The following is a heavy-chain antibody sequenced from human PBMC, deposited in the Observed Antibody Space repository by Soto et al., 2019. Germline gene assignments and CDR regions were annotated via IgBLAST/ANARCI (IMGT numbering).Heavy chain of an antibody. J-gene: IGHJ4*02. CDR1: GGSISSGGYY. Sequence: PSETLSLTCTVSGGSISSGGYYWSWIRQHPGKGLEWIGYIYYSGSTYYNPSLKSRVTISVDTSKNQFSLKLSSVTAADTAVYYCARDSTYDSSGYYLGSFDYWGQGTLVTVSS. CDR3: ARDSTYDSSGYYLGSFDY. CDR2: IYYSGST. V-gene: IGHV4-31*03. D-gene: IGHD3-22*01.